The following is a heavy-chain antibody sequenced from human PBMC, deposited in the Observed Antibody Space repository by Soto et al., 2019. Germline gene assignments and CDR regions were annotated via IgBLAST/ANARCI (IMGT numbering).Heavy chain of an antibody. Sequence: SGGSLRLSCATSGFTFSNFAMSWVRQAPGRGLEWVSGLSGSGDRTYYADSVKGQFIISRDNSKNTLYLQMDRLSAGDTALYYCAKGSRWLQLGQLDSWGQGTQVTVSS. CDR3: AKGSRWLQLGQLDS. J-gene: IGHJ4*02. D-gene: IGHD5-18*01. V-gene: IGHV3-23*01. CDR1: GFTFSNFA. CDR2: LSGSGDRT.